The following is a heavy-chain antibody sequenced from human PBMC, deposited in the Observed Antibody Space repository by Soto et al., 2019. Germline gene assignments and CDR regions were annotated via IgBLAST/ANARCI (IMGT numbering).Heavy chain of an antibody. CDR1: GGSISSGGYY. CDR2: IYYSGST. D-gene: IGHD6-13*01. J-gene: IGHJ4*02. V-gene: IGHV4-31*03. CDR3: ATGPTGIAAAGGDY. Sequence: SETLSLTCTVSGGSISSGGYYWSWIRQHPGKGLEWIGYIYYSGSTYYNPSLKSRVTISVDTSKNQFSLKLSSVTAADTAVYYCATGPTGIAAAGGDYWGQGTLVTVSS.